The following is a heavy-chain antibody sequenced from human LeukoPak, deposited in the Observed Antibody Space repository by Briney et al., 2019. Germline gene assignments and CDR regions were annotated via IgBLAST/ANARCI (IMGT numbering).Heavy chain of an antibody. Sequence: VGSLRLSCAASAFSFSSYEMNWVRQAPGKGLEWVSYISSSGSTINYADSVKGRFTISRDNAKNSLYLQMNSLRAEDTAVYYCARDYYWYYYWVQGTLVTVSS. CDR3: ARDYYWYYY. D-gene: IGHD2-8*01. CDR2: ISSSGSTI. J-gene: IGHJ4*02. V-gene: IGHV3-48*03. CDR1: AFSFSSYE.